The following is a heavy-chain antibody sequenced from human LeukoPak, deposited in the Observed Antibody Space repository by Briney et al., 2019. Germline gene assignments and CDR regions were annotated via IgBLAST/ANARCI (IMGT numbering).Heavy chain of an antibody. J-gene: IGHJ5*02. Sequence: PGGSLRLSCAASGFTFSSYAMSWVRQAPGKGLGWVSAISGSGGGTYYADSVKGRFAISRDNSKNTLYLQMNSLRAEDTAVYYCAKDAGFRDWFDPWGQGTLVTVSS. V-gene: IGHV3-23*01. CDR3: AKDAGFRDWFDP. CDR2: ISGSGGGT. D-gene: IGHD3-9*01. CDR1: GFTFSSYA.